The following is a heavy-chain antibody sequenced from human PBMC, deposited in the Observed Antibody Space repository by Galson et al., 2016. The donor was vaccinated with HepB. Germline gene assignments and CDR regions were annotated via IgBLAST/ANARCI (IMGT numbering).Heavy chain of an antibody. V-gene: IGHV6-1*01. D-gene: IGHD1-1*01. CDR1: EGSVSGASVA. CDR3: ARGIWNAFDI. CDR2: TYYRSKWYY. Sequence: SEGSVSGASVAWNWIWQSPSRGLEWLGRTYYRSKWYYDYATSVKSRITVNPDTSKNQFSLQLNSVTAEDTAVYYCARGIWNAFDIWGQGTMVTVSS. J-gene: IGHJ3*02.